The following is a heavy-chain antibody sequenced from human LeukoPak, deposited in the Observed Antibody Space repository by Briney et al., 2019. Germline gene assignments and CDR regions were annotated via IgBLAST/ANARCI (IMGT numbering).Heavy chain of an antibody. CDR2: ISGSGDYT. J-gene: IGHJ4*02. D-gene: IGHD5-12*01. Sequence: PGGSLRLSCAASGFTFSNYAMSWVRQAPGKGLEWVSGISGSGDYTYYADSLKGRFTISRDNSKNTLYLQMNSLRAEDTAVYYCAKLGYSGYVGSESYWGQGTLVTVSS. CDR1: GFTFSNYA. CDR3: AKLGYSGYVGSESY. V-gene: IGHV3-23*01.